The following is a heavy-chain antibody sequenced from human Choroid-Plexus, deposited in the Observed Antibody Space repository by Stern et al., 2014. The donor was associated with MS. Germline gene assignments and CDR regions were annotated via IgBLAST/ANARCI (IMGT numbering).Heavy chain of an antibody. Sequence: VQLVESGGGVVQPGRPLRLSCAASGFSFSSFGMHWVRQAPGKGLEWVALISYDGSKDYADSLKGRFAISRANSKNTLYRQMNSLRAEDTAVYYCAKDRHYLTFFFDFGGQGSLVPVSS. V-gene: IGHV3-30*18. D-gene: IGHD3-10*01. J-gene: IGHJ4*02. CDR1: GFSFSSFG. CDR3: AKDRHYLTFFFDF. CDR2: ISYDGSK.